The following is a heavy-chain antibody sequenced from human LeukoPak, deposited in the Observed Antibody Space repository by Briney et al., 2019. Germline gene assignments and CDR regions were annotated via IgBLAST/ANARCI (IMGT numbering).Heavy chain of an antibody. V-gene: IGHV1-3*01. Sequence: ASVKVSCKASGYTFTSYAMHWVRQAPGQRLEWMGWINAGNGNTKYSQKFQGRVTIIRDTSASTAYMELSSLRSEDTAVYYCARDPKGIAAARYYYGMDVWGQGTTVTVSS. CDR2: INAGNGNT. J-gene: IGHJ6*02. D-gene: IGHD6-13*01. CDR3: ARDPKGIAAARYYYGMDV. CDR1: GYTFTSYA.